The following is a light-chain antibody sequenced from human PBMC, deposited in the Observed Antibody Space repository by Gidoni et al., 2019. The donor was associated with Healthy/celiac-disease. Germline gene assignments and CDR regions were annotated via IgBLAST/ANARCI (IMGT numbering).Light chain of an antibody. CDR1: QSVSSSY. Sequence: ERVLKRYPGTLSLSPGERATVSCRASQSVSSSYLAWYQSKPGQAPRRLIYGASSRDTGIPDRFSGSWSGTDFTLTISRLEPEDFAVFYCQQYGSSLVYTFGQGTKLEIK. CDR2: GAS. V-gene: IGKV3-20*01. CDR3: QQYGSSLVYT. J-gene: IGKJ2*01.